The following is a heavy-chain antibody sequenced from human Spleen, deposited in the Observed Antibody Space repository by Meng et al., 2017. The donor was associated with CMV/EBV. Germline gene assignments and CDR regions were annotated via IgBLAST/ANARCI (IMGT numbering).Heavy chain of an antibody. CDR2: IHYSGST. D-gene: IGHD2-15*01. CDR1: GGSISSSSYY. J-gene: IGHJ5*02. Sequence: GSLRLSCTVSGGSISSSSYYCGWIRQPPGKGLEWIGGIHYSGSTHYNPSLKSRVTISVDTSKNQFSLKMSSVTAADTAVYYCAIDLAATKYRWNHFDPWGQGTLVTVSS. CDR3: AIDLAATKYRWNHFDP. V-gene: IGHV4-39*07.